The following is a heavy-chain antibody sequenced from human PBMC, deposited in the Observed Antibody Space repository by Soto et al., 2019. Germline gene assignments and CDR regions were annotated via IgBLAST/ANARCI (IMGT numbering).Heavy chain of an antibody. CDR2: FIPIFTTT. J-gene: IGHJ4*02. V-gene: IGHV1-69*18. Sequence: QVQLVQSGSEVRRPGSSVKVSCKASGGSFSNSAIAWVRQAPGQGLEWLGMFIPIFTTTNYAQKFKDRLTITADGSTSTAYMELSGLKSEDTAVYFCARPSGLLGQFSALVDYWGQGTLVTVSS. D-gene: IGHD6-6*01. CDR3: ARPSGLLGQFSALVDY. CDR1: GGSFSNSA.